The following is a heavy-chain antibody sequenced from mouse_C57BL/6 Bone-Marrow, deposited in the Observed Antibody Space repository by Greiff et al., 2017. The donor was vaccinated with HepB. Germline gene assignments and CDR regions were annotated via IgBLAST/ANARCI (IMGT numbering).Heavy chain of an antibody. CDR1: GYTFTNYW. CDR3: ARSGITTVVPYYFDY. Sequence: QVQLQQSGAELVRPGTSVKMSCKASGYTFTNYWIGWAKQRPGHGLEWIGDIYPGGGYTNYNEKFKGKATLTADKSSSTAYMQFSSLTSEDSAIYYCARSGITTVVPYYFDYWGQGTTLTVSS. D-gene: IGHD1-1*01. J-gene: IGHJ2*01. V-gene: IGHV1-63*01. CDR2: IYPGGGYT.